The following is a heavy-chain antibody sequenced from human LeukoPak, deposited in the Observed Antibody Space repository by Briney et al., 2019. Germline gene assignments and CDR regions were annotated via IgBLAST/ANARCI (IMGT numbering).Heavy chain of an antibody. CDR2: INQDGSDK. V-gene: IGHV3-7*04. J-gene: IGHJ4*02. D-gene: IGHD6-6*01. Sequence: PGGSLRLSCAVSGSTFSSYWMNWVRQAPGKGLEWVAYINQDGSDKYYVDSAKGRFTISRDNAKNSLYLQMNSLRAEDTAVYYCARRARGFDYWGQGTMSTVSS. CDR1: GSTFSSYW. CDR3: ARRARGFDY.